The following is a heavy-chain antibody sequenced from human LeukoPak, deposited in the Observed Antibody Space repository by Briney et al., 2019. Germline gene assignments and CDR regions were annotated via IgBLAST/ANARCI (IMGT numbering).Heavy chain of an antibody. Sequence: GGSLRLYCAASGFTFSSYSMNWVRQAPGKGLEWVSSISSSSTYIYYADSVKGRFTISRDNAKNSLYLQMNSLRAEDTAVYYCARRPNYYYDSSGYGYWGQGTLVTVSS. CDR3: ARRPNYYYDSSGYGY. D-gene: IGHD3-22*01. CDR1: GFTFSSYS. V-gene: IGHV3-21*01. J-gene: IGHJ4*02. CDR2: ISSSSTYI.